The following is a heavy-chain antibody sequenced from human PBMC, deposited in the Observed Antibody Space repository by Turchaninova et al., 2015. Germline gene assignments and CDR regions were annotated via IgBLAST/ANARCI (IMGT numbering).Heavy chain of an antibody. V-gene: IGHV3-7*03. Sequence: EVQLVESGGGLVQPGVSLRLSCAASGLTFRTYWMTWVRQAPGKGREWVANIKPDGSEKNYVDSVKGRFTISRDNAKNSLFLQMDSLSAEDTAVYYCASGGHVDYCGQGTLVIVSS. D-gene: IGHD3-16*01. CDR3: ASGGHVDY. CDR1: GLTFRTYW. CDR2: IKPDGSEK. J-gene: IGHJ4*02.